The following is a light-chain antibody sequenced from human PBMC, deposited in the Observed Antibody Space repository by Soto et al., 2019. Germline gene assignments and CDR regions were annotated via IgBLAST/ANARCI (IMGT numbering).Light chain of an antibody. V-gene: IGKV1-39*01. CDR2: RAS. CDR3: QQSYTTPT. Sequence: EIQMTQSPSSLFASVGDRVTITCRAGQSINKYLNWYQQKPGKAPKLLIYRASTLQSGVPSRFSGSGSGAEFTLTITSLQPEDSATYYCQQSYTTPTFGGGTKVEIK. J-gene: IGKJ4*01. CDR1: QSINKY.